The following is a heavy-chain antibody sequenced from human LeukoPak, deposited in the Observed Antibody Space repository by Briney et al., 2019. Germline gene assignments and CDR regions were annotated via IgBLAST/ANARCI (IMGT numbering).Heavy chain of an antibody. Sequence: PGGSLRLSCAVSGFTLSSNWMHWVRQAPGKGPVWVSRINNDGSSTSYADSVKGRFTISRDNAKDTLFLQMNSLRDEDTAVYYCVKYSSGWNWGQGTLVTVSS. CDR1: GFTLSSNW. D-gene: IGHD6-19*01. CDR2: INNDGSST. CDR3: VKYSSGWN. J-gene: IGHJ4*02. V-gene: IGHV3-74*01.